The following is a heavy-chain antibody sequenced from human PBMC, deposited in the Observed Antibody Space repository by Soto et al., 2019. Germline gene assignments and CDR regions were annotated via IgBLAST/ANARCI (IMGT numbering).Heavy chain of an antibody. V-gene: IGHV1-46*03. CDR1: GYTFTSYY. CDR3: ARIWGATVTTRAFDI. D-gene: IGHD4-17*01. Sequence: ASVKVSCKASGYTFTSYYMHWVRQAPGQGLEWMGIINPSGGSTSYAQKFQGRVTMTRDTSTSTVYMELSSLGSEDTAVYYCARIWGATVTTRAFDIWGQGTMVTVSS. J-gene: IGHJ3*02. CDR2: INPSGGST.